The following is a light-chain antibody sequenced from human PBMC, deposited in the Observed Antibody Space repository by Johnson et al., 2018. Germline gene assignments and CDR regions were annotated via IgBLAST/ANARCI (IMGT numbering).Light chain of an antibody. CDR2: ENN. J-gene: IGLJ1*01. V-gene: IGLV1-51*02. Sequence: QSVLTQPPSVSAAPGQKVTISCSGSSSNIGNNYVSWYQQLPGTAPKLLIYENNKRPSGIPDRFSGSKSGTSATLGITGLQTGDEADYYCGTWDSSLSAGNVFVTGTKVTSL. CDR3: GTWDSSLSAGNV. CDR1: SSNIGNNY.